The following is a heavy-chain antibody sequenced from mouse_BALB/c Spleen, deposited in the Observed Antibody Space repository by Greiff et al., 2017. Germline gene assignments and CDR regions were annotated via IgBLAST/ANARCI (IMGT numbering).Heavy chain of an antibody. J-gene: IGHJ4*01. V-gene: IGHV7-3*02. D-gene: IGHD1-1*01. Sequence: EVKVVESGGGLVQPGGSLRLSCATSGFTFTDYYMSWVRQPPGKALEWLGFIRNKANGYTTEYSASVKGRFTISRDNSQSILYLQMNTLRAEDSATYYCARDIGKNYYAMDYWGQGTSVTVSS. CDR2: IRNKANGYTT. CDR1: GFTFTDYY. CDR3: ARDIGKNYYAMDY.